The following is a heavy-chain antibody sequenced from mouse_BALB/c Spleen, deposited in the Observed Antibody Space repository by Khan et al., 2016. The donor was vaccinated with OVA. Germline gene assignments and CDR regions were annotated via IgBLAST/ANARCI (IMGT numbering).Heavy chain of an antibody. D-gene: IGHD1-1*01. V-gene: IGHV3-1*02. CDR3: AISGTTVVAYWYFDV. Sequence: EVELVESGPDLVKPSQSLSLTCTVTGYSITSGYSWHWIRQFPGNKLEWMGYIHYSGSTNYNPSLKSRISITRDTSKNQFFLQLNSVTTEDTATYYCAISGTTVVAYWYFDVWGAGTTVTVSS. CDR2: IHYSGST. CDR1: GYSITSGYS. J-gene: IGHJ1*01.